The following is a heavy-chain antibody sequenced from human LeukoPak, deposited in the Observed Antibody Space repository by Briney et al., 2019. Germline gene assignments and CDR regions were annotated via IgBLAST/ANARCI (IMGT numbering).Heavy chain of an antibody. Sequence: ASVKVSRKASGYNFTDYYIHWVRQAPGQGLEWMGWINPKSGCTNYAQKFRGRVTMTRDTSISTAYMELSGLRSDDTAVYYCARDSGLGPTWHPFDHWGQGTPVTVSS. CDR3: ARDSGLGPTWHPFDH. V-gene: IGHV1-2*02. CDR2: INPKSGCT. J-gene: IGHJ4*02. D-gene: IGHD1-26*01. CDR1: GYNFTDYY.